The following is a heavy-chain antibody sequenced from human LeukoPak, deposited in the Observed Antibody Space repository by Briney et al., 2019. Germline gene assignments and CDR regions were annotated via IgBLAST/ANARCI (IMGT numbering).Heavy chain of an antibody. CDR3: ARDRGEVKDRSAFDI. V-gene: IGHV4-59*01. Sequence: PSETLSLTCTVSGGSISSYYWSWIRQPPGKGLEWIGYIYYSGSTNYNPSLKSRVTISVDTSKNQFSLKRSSVTAADTAVYYCARDRGEVKDRSAFDIWGQGTMVTGSS. D-gene: IGHD3-16*01. CDR2: IYYSGST. CDR1: GGSISSYY. J-gene: IGHJ3*02.